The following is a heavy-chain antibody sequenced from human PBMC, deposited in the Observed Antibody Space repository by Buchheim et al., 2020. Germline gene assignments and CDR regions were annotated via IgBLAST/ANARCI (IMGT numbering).Heavy chain of an antibody. CDR3: ATDPDSSSYYSFDY. V-gene: IGHV3-15*01. J-gene: IGHJ4*02. CDR2: IKSKVDGETS. CDR1: GFTFKNAW. D-gene: IGHD3-22*01. Sequence: EVKLVDSGGGLVKPGGSLKISCAASGFTFKNAWMSWVRQAPGKGLEWVGRIKSKVDGETSDYAAPVQGRFSISRDDSTNLLTLQMDSLKTEDTAVYYCATDPDSSSYYSFDYWGQG.